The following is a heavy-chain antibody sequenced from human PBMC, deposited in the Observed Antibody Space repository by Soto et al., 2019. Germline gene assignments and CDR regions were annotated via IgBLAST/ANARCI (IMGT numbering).Heavy chain of an antibody. CDR2: VSGNGGNT. CDR1: GFSFNSYT. V-gene: IGHV3-23*01. J-gene: IGHJ5*02. D-gene: IGHD1-26*01. Sequence: GGSLRLSCVASGFSFNSYTMNWVRQAPGKGLEWVSGVSGNGGNTYYADSVKGRFSISRDNSKNTLYLQLNSLRAEDTAIYYCAKDRMGASGWFDPWGQGTPVTVPS. CDR3: AKDRMGASGWFDP.